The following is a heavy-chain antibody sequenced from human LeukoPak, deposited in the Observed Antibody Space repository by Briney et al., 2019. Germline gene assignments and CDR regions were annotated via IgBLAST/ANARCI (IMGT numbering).Heavy chain of an antibody. CDR1: GFTFSSYN. CDR2: ISSSSSYI. J-gene: IGHJ4*02. D-gene: IGHD1-14*01. V-gene: IGHV3-21*01. CDR3: AREITVDY. Sequence: GGSLRLSCAASGFTFSSYNMNWVRQAPGKGLEWVSSISSSSSYIYYTDSVKGRFTISRDNAKNSLYLQMDSLRAEDTAVYYCAREITVDYWGQGTLVTVSS.